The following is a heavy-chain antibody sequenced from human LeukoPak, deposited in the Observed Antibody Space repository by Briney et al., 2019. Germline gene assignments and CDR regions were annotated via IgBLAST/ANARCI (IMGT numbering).Heavy chain of an antibody. J-gene: IGHJ4*02. Sequence: PGGSLRLSCTPSGFIFNTYEFNWVRQAPGRGLEWVSHIGTGGSPIYYADSVKGRFTISRDDARQSLYLHMDSLRVEDTAVYYCASGLVIDYWGQGTLVTVSS. CDR1: GFIFNTYE. CDR3: ASGLVIDY. D-gene: IGHD3/OR15-3a*01. CDR2: IGTGGSPI. V-gene: IGHV3-48*03.